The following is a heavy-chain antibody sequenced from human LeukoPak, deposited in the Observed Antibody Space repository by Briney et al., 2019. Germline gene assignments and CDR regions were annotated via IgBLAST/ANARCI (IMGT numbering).Heavy chain of an antibody. V-gene: IGHV4-4*02. CDR1: GDSISSHKW. Sequence: SGTLSLTCAVSGDSISSHKWWSWVRQSPGKGLECIGEIYHAGSTNYNPSLKSRVTISVDTSKNQFSLKLSSVTAADTAVYYCARGPSYSSSWYGYYYMDVWGKGTTVTISS. CDR3: ARGPSYSSSWYGYYYMDV. D-gene: IGHD6-13*01. CDR2: IYHAGST. J-gene: IGHJ6*03.